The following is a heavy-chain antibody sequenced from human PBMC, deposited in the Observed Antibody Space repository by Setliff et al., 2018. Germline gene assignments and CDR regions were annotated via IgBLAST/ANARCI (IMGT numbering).Heavy chain of an antibody. CDR3: GRTMTYYYLCMDV. V-gene: IGHV4-39*01. CDR1: GDSISNSNYY. CDR2: IYHSGST. J-gene: IGHJ6*03. Sequence: SETLSLTCTVSGDSISNSNYYWGWIRQPPGKGLEWIGNIYHSGSTYYTPSLKSRVTISVDSSKSQFSLELSSVTTADTAVYYCGRTMTYYYLCMDVWGNGTTVTVSS.